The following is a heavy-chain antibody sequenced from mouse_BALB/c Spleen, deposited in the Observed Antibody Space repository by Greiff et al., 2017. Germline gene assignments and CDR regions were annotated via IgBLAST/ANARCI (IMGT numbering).Heavy chain of an antibody. Sequence: VQLKESGGGLVQPGGSLKLSCAASGFTFSSYGMSWVRQTPDKRLELVATINSNGGSTYYPDSVKGRFTISRDNAKNTLYLQMSSLKSEDTAMYYCASDYRYGSYYAIDYWGQGTSVTVSS. CDR3: ASDYRYGSYYAIDY. J-gene: IGHJ4*01. D-gene: IGHD2-14*01. CDR1: GFTFSSYG. CDR2: INSNGGST. V-gene: IGHV5-6-3*01.